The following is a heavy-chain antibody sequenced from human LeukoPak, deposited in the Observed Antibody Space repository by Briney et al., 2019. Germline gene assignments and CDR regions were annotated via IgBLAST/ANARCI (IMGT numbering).Heavy chain of an antibody. CDR1: GFTFSSYS. Sequence: GGPLRLSCAASGFTFSSYSMNWVRQAPGKGLEWVSSISGSTSYIYYADSVKGRFTISRDNAKNSLYLQMNSLRAEDTAVYYCAREPRTMIIPERYFDYWGQGTLVTVSS. CDR3: AREPRTMIIPERYFDY. J-gene: IGHJ4*02. V-gene: IGHV3-21*01. D-gene: IGHD3-22*01. CDR2: ISGSTSYI.